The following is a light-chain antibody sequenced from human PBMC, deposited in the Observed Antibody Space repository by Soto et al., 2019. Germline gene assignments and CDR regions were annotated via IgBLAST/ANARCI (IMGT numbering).Light chain of an antibody. CDR3: QQYGSLSWT. CDR1: QSISSTF. Sequence: EIVLTQSPGTLSLSPGERATLSCRASQSISSTFLAWYQQKPGQAPRLLIYNASIRATSGPANLSGSGSGTEFTLTIGSLQSEDFAVYYCQQYGSLSWTFGQGTKVDIK. CDR2: NAS. V-gene: IGKV3-20*01. J-gene: IGKJ1*01.